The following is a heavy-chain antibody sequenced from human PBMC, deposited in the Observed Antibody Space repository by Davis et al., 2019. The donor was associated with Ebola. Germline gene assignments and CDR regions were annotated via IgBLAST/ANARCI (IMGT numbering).Heavy chain of an antibody. J-gene: IGHJ4*02. CDR2: IYYSGSI. Sequence: PSETLSLTCTVSGGSISDYYWSWIRQPPGKGLEWIGYIYYSGSISYNPSLKSRVATSVDTSKNQFSLRLSSGTAANTAVYYGARGGGSFDFWGQGTLATVSS. CDR1: GGSISDYY. CDR3: ARGGGSFDF. V-gene: IGHV4-59*01. D-gene: IGHD1-26*01.